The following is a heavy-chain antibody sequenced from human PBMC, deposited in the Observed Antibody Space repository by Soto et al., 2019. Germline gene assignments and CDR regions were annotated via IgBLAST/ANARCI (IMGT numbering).Heavy chain of an antibody. V-gene: IGHV3-11*06. CDR2: ISSSSSYT. CDR1: GFTFIGYY. Sequence: GGSLRLSCAASGFTFIGYYMSWIRQAPGKGLEWVSYISSSSSYTNYADSVKGRFTISRDNAKNSLYLQMNSLRAEDTAVYYCARQMVRRGLDPWGQGTLVTVSS. J-gene: IGHJ5*02. CDR3: ARQMVRRGLDP. D-gene: IGHD3-10*01.